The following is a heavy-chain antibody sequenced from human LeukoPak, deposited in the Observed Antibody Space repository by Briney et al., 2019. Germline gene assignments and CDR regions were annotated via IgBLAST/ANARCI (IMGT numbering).Heavy chain of an antibody. D-gene: IGHD3-22*01. CDR1: GGSISSYY. Sequence: SETLSLTCTVSGGSISSYYWSWIRQPPGKGLEWIGYIYYSGSTHYNPSLKSRVTISVDTSKNQFSLKLSSVTAADTAVYYCARAVSGYYSLFDYWGQGTLVTVSS. CDR2: IYYSGST. V-gene: IGHV4-59*01. CDR3: ARAVSGYYSLFDY. J-gene: IGHJ4*02.